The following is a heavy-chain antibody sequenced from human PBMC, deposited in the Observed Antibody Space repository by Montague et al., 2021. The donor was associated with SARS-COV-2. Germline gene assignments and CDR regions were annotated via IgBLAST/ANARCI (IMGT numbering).Heavy chain of an antibody. V-gene: IGHV4-39*01. CDR3: ARLWGSDIVLMVYAIKGWFDP. CDR1: GGSISSSSYY. D-gene: IGHD2-8*01. J-gene: IGHJ5*02. Sequence: SETLSLTCTVSGGSISSSSYYWGWIRRPPGKGLEWIGSIYYSGXTXYXXXXKXRVAISVDTSKNQFSLKLSSVTAADTAVYYCARLWGSDIVLMVYAIKGWFDPWGQGTLVTVSS. CDR2: IYYSGXT.